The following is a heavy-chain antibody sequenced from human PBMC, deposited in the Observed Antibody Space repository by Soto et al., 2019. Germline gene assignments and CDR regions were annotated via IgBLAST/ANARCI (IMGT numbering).Heavy chain of an antibody. J-gene: IGHJ6*02. Sequence: GGSLRLSCAASGFTFSSYSMNWVRQAPGKGLEWVSYISSSSSTIYYADSVKGRFTISRDNAKNSLYLQMNSLRDEDTAVYYCARDHLVSGWSYYYYYGMDVWGQGTTVTVSS. CDR3: ARDHLVSGWSYYYYYGMDV. V-gene: IGHV3-48*02. CDR1: GFTFSSYS. D-gene: IGHD6-19*01. CDR2: ISSSSSTI.